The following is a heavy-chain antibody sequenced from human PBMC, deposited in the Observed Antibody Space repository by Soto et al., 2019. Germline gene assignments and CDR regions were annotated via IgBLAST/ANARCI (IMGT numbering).Heavy chain of an antibody. Sequence: QVQLVQSGAEVKKPGASVKVSCKASGYSFTDYHIHWVRQAPGQGLEWLGRINPKSGGTSTAQKFQGWVTMTHDTSISTASMELTRLTSDDTAIYYCARGDSTDCSNGVCSFFYNHDMDVWGQGTTVTVSS. CDR1: GYSFTDYH. D-gene: IGHD2-8*01. CDR3: ARGDSTDCSNGVCSFFYNHDMDV. V-gene: IGHV1-2*04. CDR2: INPKSGGT. J-gene: IGHJ6*02.